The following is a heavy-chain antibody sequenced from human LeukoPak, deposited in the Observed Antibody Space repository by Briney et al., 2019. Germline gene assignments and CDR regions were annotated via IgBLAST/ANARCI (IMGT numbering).Heavy chain of an antibody. CDR3: AKDGSAYYDSSGYFDY. D-gene: IGHD3-22*01. Sequence: GGSLRLSCAASGXXFDDXAXHWVRQAXXXXXXXXXXIXWNSGSIGYADSVKGRFTISRDNAKNSLYLQMNSLRAEDTALYYCAKDGSAYYDSSGYFDYWGQGTLVTVSS. J-gene: IGHJ4*02. CDR2: IXWNSGSI. V-gene: IGHV3-9*01. CDR1: GXXFDDXA.